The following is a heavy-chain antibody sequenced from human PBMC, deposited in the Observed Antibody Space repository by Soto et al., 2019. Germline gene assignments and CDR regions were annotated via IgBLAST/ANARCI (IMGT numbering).Heavy chain of an antibody. CDR2: ISGSGGGT. V-gene: IGHV3-23*01. Sequence: GGSLRLSCAASGFTVSSNYMSWVRQAPGKGLEWVSVISGSGGGTYYADSVKGRFTISRDNSKNTLYLQMNSLRAEDTAVYYCAKDLASDILTGYYYYYGMDVWGQGTTVTVSS. J-gene: IGHJ6*02. CDR3: AKDLASDILTGYYYYYGMDV. D-gene: IGHD3-9*01. CDR1: GFTVSSNY.